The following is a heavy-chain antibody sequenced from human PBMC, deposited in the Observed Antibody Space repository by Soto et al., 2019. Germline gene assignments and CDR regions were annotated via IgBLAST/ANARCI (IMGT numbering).Heavy chain of an antibody. CDR1: GFTFSSYA. Sequence: GGSLRLSCAASGFTFSSYAMSWVRQAPGKGLEWVSAISGSGGSTYYADSVKGRFTISRDNSKNTLCLQMNSLRAEDTAVYYCAKDLTSIFGVVIIDWFDPWGQGTLVTVSS. CDR2: ISGSGGST. V-gene: IGHV3-23*01. CDR3: AKDLTSIFGVVIIDWFDP. D-gene: IGHD3-3*01. J-gene: IGHJ5*02.